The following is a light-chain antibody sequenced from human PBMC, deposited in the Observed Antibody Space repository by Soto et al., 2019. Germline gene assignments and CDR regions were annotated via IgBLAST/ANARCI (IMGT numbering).Light chain of an antibody. CDR1: QGISSY. V-gene: IGKV1-9*01. CDR2: AAS. CDR3: QHYNSYSEA. J-gene: IGKJ1*01. Sequence: DIQLTQSPSFLSSSVGDRVTITCRASQGISSYLAWYQQKPGKAPKLLIYAASTLQSGVPLRFSGSGSGTSFPLTISSLQPDDFATYYCQHYNSYSEAFGQGTKVDI.